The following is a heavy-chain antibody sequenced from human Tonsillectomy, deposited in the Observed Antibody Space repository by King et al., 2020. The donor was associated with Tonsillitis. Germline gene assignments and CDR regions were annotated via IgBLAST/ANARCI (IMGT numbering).Heavy chain of an antibody. CDR2: VSFYGIGK. CDR1: GFTFSNCA. J-gene: IGHJ4*02. CDR3: AKDRGGNILTGYYSILDY. Sequence: VQLVESGGGVFQPGRYLRLSCATSGFTFSNCALQGVRQAPGKEAEWVGGVSFYGIGKYYGDCVKGRYTTSRDKSKKTVYLQMNSLRAEDTAVYYCAKDRGGNILTGYYSILDYWGQGALVTVSS. D-gene: IGHD3-9*01. V-gene: IGHV3-30*18.